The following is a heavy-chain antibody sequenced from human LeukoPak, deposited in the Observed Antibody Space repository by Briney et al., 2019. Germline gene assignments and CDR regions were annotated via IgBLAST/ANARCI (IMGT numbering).Heavy chain of an antibody. CDR2: ISGSGSST. V-gene: IGHV3-48*01. J-gene: IGHJ6*03. CDR1: GFTFSIYS. CDR3: ARDARHYSYFMDV. Sequence: PGGSLRLSCAASGFTFSIYSMNWVRQAPGKGLEWVSYISGSGSSTHYADSVKGRFTISRDNVRNSLYLQMNSLRAEDTALYYCARDARHYSYFMDVWGKGTTVTVSS.